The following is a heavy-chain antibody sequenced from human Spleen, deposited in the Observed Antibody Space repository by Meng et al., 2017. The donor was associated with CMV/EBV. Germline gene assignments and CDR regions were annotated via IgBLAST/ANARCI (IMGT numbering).Heavy chain of an antibody. CDR3: ARRGSPELDP. CDR2: INTYNGIT. Sequence: SCQASGYNFINNGISWVRQAPGQGLELMGWINTYNGITNYAQKIQGRVTLTTDTSTSTAYMELRGLRSDDTAVYYCARRGSPELDPWGQGTLVTVSS. D-gene: IGHD3-10*01. V-gene: IGHV1-18*01. J-gene: IGHJ5*02. CDR1: GYNFINNG.